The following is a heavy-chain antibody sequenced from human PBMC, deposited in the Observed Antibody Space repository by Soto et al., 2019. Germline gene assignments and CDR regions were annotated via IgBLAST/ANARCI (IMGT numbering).Heavy chain of an antibody. Sequence: QDQLVQSGVEVKKPGASVKVSCKASGYSFTNYGITCVRQAPGQGFEWMGWISAYNGNTNYAQKCQGRVTMTTDASTSTAYLELRSRRSDDTAVYYCARDRGVAPPVAGNTHYYYYMDVWGKGTTVTVSS. CDR2: ISAYNGNT. J-gene: IGHJ6*03. CDR1: GYSFTNYG. V-gene: IGHV1-18*01. CDR3: ARDRGVAPPVAGNTHYYYYMDV. D-gene: IGHD6-19*01.